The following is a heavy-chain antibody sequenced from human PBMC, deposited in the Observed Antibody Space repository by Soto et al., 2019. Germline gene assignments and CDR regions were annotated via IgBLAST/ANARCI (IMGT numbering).Heavy chain of an antibody. D-gene: IGHD7-27*01. J-gene: IGHJ4*02. CDR1: GGSITSDYSC. Sequence: QVQLQESGPGLVKPSQTLSLTCTVSGGSITSDYSCWSWIRQPPGEGLEWIGHIFDSGTTYTNPSLRSQVAISLDTSKNHFSLTLSSVTAADTAVYYCARGPSGDKVRYWGQGALVTVSS. V-gene: IGHV4-30-4*01. CDR2: IFDSGTT. CDR3: ARGPSGDKVRY.